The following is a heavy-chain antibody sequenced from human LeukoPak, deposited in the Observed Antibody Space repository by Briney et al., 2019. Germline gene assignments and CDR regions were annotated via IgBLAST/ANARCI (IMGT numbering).Heavy chain of an antibody. Sequence: GRSLRLSCAASGFTFSTYAMHWVRQAPGKGLEWVAIISYDGSNKYSADSVRGRFTISRDNSKNTLYLQVNSLRTEDTAVYYCARAHGKYSSLFYMDVWGKGTTVTVSS. CDR3: ARAHGKYSSLFYMDV. CDR1: GFTFSTYA. V-gene: IGHV3-30*04. CDR2: ISYDGSNK. J-gene: IGHJ6*03. D-gene: IGHD6-6*01.